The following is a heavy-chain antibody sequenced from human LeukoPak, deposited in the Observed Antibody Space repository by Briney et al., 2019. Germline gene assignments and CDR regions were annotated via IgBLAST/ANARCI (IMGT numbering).Heavy chain of an antibody. J-gene: IGHJ2*01. CDR1: GFTFSSYS. D-gene: IGHD3-10*01. V-gene: IGHV3-21*01. CDR2: ISSSSSYI. CDR3: ARAGSHYGFGELLNDWYFDL. Sequence: KPGGSLRLSCAASGFTFSSYSLNWVRQAPGKGLEWVSSISSSSSYIYYADSLKGRFTISRDNAKNSLYLQMNSLRAEDTAVYYCARAGSHYGFGELLNDWYFDLWGRGTLVTVSS.